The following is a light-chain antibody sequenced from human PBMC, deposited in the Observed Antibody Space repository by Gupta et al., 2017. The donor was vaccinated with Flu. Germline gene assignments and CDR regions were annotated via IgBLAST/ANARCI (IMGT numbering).Light chain of an antibody. CDR2: GNS. CDR3: QSYDSSLSGYV. J-gene: IGLJ1*01. V-gene: IGLV1-40*01. CDR1: SSNIGAGYD. Sequence: HSVLTLPPSGSGAPGQRVTISCTGSSSNIGAGYDVHWYQQLPGTAPKLPIYGNSNRPSGVPDRFSGSKSGTSASLAITGLQAEDEADYYCQSYDSSLSGYVFGTGTKVTVL.